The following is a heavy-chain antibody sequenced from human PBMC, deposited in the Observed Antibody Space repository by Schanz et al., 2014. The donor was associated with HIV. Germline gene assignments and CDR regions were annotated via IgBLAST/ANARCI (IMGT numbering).Heavy chain of an antibody. CDR1: GGSFSGDY. Sequence: VQLQESGPGLVKPSETLSLTCAVYGGSFSGDYWTWLRQSPGKALEWIGEINDSGRASINPSLKSRVTMSVDTSKNQFSLKLSSVTAADTAFYYCAKDGGRMGGQRQLFAYWGHGTLVTVSS. V-gene: IGHV4-34*10. D-gene: IGHD3-16*01. CDR3: AKDGGRMGGQRQLFAY. J-gene: IGHJ4*03. CDR2: INDSGRA.